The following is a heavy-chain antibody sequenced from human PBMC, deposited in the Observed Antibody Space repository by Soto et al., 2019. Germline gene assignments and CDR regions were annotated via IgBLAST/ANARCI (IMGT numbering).Heavy chain of an antibody. V-gene: IGHV3-33*01. D-gene: IGHD2-15*01. J-gene: IGHJ2*01. CDR1: GFTFSSYG. Sequence: QVQLVESGGGVVQPGRSLRLSCAASGFTFSSYGMHWVRQAPGKGLEWVAVIWYDGSNKYYADSVKGRFTISRDNSKNTLYLQMNSLRAEDTAVYYCARDPREYCSGGSCPPNWYFDLWGRGTLVTVSS. CDR3: ARDPREYCSGGSCPPNWYFDL. CDR2: IWYDGSNK.